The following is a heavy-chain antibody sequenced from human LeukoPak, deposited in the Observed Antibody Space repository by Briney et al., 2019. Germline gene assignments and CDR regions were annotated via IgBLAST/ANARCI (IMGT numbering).Heavy chain of an antibody. D-gene: IGHD1-26*01. J-gene: IGHJ1*01. CDR2: IWYDGSNQ. V-gene: IGHV3-33*01. Sequence: GGSLRLSCAASGFTFSSYGMNWVRQAPGKGLERVAFIWYDGSNQYYADSVKGRFTISRDNSKNTLYLQMNSLRAEDTAVYYCARDPGSGSYYPHFQHWGQGTLVTVSS. CDR1: GFTFSSYG. CDR3: ARDPGSGSYYPHFQH.